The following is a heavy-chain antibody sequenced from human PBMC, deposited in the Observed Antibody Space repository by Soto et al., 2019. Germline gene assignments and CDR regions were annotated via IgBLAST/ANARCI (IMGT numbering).Heavy chain of an antibody. V-gene: IGHV4-59*01. J-gene: IGHJ6*02. Sequence: SETLSLTCTVSGGSISSYYWSWIRQPPGKGLEWIGYIYYSGSTNYNPSLKSRVTISVDTSKNQFSLKLSFVTAADTAVYYCARSQDYYDSSGYPYMDVWGQGTTVTVSS. CDR2: IYYSGST. CDR3: ARSQDYYDSSGYPYMDV. D-gene: IGHD3-22*01. CDR1: GGSISSYY.